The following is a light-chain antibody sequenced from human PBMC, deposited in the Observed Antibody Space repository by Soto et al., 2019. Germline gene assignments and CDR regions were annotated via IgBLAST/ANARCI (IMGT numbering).Light chain of an antibody. CDR2: MAS. J-gene: IGKJ1*01. Sequence: DIQMTQFPSTLSASVGDSVTITCRASQSIGNWLAWYQQKPGKAPKVLMYMASNLESGVPSRFSGSGSGTEFTLTITSLQPDDFATYYCQDYISDEWTFGPGTKVEIK. CDR1: QSIGNW. V-gene: IGKV1-5*03. CDR3: QDYISDEWT.